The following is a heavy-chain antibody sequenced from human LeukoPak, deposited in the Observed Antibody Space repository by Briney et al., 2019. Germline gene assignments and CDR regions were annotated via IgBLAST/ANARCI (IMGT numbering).Heavy chain of an antibody. V-gene: IGHV3-48*03. CDR2: ISSSGSTI. CDR1: GFTFSSYE. J-gene: IGHJ4*02. Sequence: GGSLRLSCAASGFTFSSYEMNWVRQAPGKGLEWVSYISSSGSTIYYADSVKGRFTVSRDNAKNSLYLQMNSLRAEDTAVYYCARDRYSSSLLPFDYWGQGTLVTVSS. D-gene: IGHD6-6*01. CDR3: ARDRYSSSLLPFDY.